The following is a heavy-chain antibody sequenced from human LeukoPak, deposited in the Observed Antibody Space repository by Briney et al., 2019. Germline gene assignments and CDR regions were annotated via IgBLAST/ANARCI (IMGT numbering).Heavy chain of an antibody. V-gene: IGHV6-1*01. D-gene: IGHD2/OR15-2a*01. CDR1: GDSVSSNSVA. Sequence: SQTLSLTCAISGDSVSSNSVAWNRIRQSPSRGLEWLGRTYYRSKWYNDYAVSVKSRVTINPDTSKNQFSLEVNSVTPEDTAVYYCARKLSGAFDIWGQGTMVTVSS. J-gene: IGHJ3*02. CDR2: TYYRSKWYN. CDR3: ARKLSGAFDI.